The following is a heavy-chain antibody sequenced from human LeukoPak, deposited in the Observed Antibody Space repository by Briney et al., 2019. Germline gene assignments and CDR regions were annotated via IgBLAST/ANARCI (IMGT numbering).Heavy chain of an antibody. Sequence: SETLSLTCTVSGGPISSYYWSWIRQPPGKGLEWIGYIYYSGSTNYNPSLKSRVTISVDTSKNQFSLKLSSVTAADTAVYYCARLGRGYSFYYFDYWGQGTLVTVSS. D-gene: IGHD5-18*01. CDR3: ARLGRGYSFYYFDY. J-gene: IGHJ4*02. CDR2: IYYSGST. V-gene: IGHV4-59*08. CDR1: GGPISSYY.